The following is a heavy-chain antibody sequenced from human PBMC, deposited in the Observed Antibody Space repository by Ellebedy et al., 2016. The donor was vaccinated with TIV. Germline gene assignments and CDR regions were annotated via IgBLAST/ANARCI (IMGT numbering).Heavy chain of an antibody. V-gene: IGHV3-33*08. J-gene: IGHJ4*02. D-gene: IGHD4-17*01. Sequence: GESLKISCAASGFTFSSYGMHWVRQAPGKGLEWVAVIWYDGSNKYYADSVKGRFTISRDNSKNTLYLQMNSLRVEDTAVYYCARDRAATTVTDYFDYWGQGTLATVSS. CDR2: IWYDGSNK. CDR3: ARDRAATTVTDYFDY. CDR1: GFTFSSYG.